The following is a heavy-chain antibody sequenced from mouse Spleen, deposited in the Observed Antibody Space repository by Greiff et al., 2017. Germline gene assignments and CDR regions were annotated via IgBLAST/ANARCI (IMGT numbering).Heavy chain of an antibody. CDR3: ARGNVRLHLDY. CDR2: IDPSDSYT. D-gene: IGHD1-2*01. Sequence: QVQLQQPGAELVRPGTSVKLSCKASGYTFTSYWMHWVKQRPGQGLEWIGVIDPSDSYTNYNQKFKGKATLTVDTSSSTAYMQLSSLTSEDSAVYYCARGNVRLHLDYWGQGTTLTVSS. CDR1: GYTFTSYW. J-gene: IGHJ2*01. V-gene: IGHV1-59*01.